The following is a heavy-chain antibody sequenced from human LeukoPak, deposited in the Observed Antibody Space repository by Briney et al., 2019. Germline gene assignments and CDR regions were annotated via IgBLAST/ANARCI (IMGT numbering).Heavy chain of an antibody. D-gene: IGHD3-22*01. CDR1: EFTLSSYS. CDR2: ITNSGNSK. J-gene: IGHJ4*02. CDR3: VRAAYDNSGYLTL. V-gene: IGHV3-48*01. Sequence: AGGSLRLSCAASEFTLSSYSMNWVRQAPGKGLEWVSYITNSGNSKSYADSVKGRFTISRDNTKNSLYLQMNSLRAEDTAVYYCVRAAYDNSGYLTLWGQGTLVTVSS.